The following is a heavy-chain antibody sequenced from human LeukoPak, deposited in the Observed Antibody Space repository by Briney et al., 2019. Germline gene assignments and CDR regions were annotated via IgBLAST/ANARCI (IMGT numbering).Heavy chain of an antibody. CDR2: IYYSGST. J-gene: IGHJ2*01. CDR1: GGSISSYY. Sequence: SETLSLTCTVSGGSISSYYWSWIRQPPGKGLEWIGYIYYSGSTNYNPSLKSRVTISVDTSKNQFSLKLSSVTAADTAVYYCARLSNPRGYSGYGQGYWYFDLWGRGTLVTVSS. V-gene: IGHV4-59*08. CDR3: ARLSNPRGYSGYGQGYWYFDL. D-gene: IGHD5-12*01.